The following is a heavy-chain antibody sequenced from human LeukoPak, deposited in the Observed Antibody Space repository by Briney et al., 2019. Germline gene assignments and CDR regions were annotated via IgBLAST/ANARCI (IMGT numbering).Heavy chain of an antibody. CDR2: IYYSGST. D-gene: IGHD5-24*01. Sequence: SETLSLTCTVSGGSISSSSYYWGWIRQPPGKGLEWIGSIYYSGSTYYNPSLKSRATISVDTSKNQFSLKLSSVTAADTAVYYCARQVRLGEYVEMATSGRYFDYWGQGTLVTVSS. CDR1: GGSISSSSYY. CDR3: ARQVRLGEYVEMATSGRYFDY. V-gene: IGHV4-39*01. J-gene: IGHJ4*02.